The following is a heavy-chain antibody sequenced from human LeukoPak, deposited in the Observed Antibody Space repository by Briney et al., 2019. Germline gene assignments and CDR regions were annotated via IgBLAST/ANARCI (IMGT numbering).Heavy chain of an antibody. D-gene: IGHD1-1*01. Sequence: GGSLRLSCTASGFTFGDYAMSWVRQAPGKGLEWVGFIRSKAYGGTTEYAASVKGRFAISRDDSKSIAYLQMNSLKTEDTAVYYCTPANGDYWGQGTLVTVSS. CDR3: TPANGDY. CDR1: GFTFGDYA. CDR2: IRSKAYGGTT. J-gene: IGHJ4*02. V-gene: IGHV3-49*04.